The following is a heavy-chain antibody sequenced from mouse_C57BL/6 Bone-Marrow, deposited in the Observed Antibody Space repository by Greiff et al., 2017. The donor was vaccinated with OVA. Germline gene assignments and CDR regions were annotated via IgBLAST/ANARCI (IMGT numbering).Heavy chain of an antibody. Sequence: QVQLQQSGSELRSPGSSVKLSCKDFDSEVFPIAYMSWVRQKPGHGFEWIGGILPSIGRTIYGEKFEDKATLDADTLSNTAYLELNSLTSEDSAIYYCARGGEHPTVVATDWYFDVWGTGTTVTVSS. J-gene: IGHJ1*03. CDR1: DSEVFPIAY. CDR3: ARGGEHPTVVATDWYFDV. D-gene: IGHD1-1*01. CDR2: ILPSIGRT. V-gene: IGHV15-2*01.